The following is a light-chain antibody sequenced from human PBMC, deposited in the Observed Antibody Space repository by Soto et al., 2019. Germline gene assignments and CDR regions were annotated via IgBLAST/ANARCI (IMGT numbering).Light chain of an antibody. Sequence: EIVMTQSPATLSVSPGERATLSCRASQSVSSNVAWYQQKPGQAPRLLIYSVSTRAAGIPARFSGSGSGTEFTLTINSLQPDDFATYYCQQYNSYSRTFGQGTKVDIK. J-gene: IGKJ1*01. CDR2: SVS. V-gene: IGKV3-15*01. CDR3: QQYNSYSRT. CDR1: QSVSSN.